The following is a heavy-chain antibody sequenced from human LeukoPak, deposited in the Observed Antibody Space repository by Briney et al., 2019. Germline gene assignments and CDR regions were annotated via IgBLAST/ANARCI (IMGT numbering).Heavy chain of an antibody. Sequence: PGGSLRPSCAASGFTFSGSAMHWVRQAPGKGLEWVSSISSSSSYIYYEDSVEGRFIISRDNAKNSLYLQMNSLRAEDTAVYYCARVKAMVVTDFRMDVWGKGTTVTVSS. CDR1: GFTFSGSA. CDR2: ISSSSSYI. CDR3: ARVKAMVVTDFRMDV. J-gene: IGHJ6*04. V-gene: IGHV3-21*01. D-gene: IGHD2-21*02.